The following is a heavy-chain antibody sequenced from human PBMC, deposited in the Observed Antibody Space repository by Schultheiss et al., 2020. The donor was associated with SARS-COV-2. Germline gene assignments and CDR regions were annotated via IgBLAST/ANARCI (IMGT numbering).Heavy chain of an antibody. CDR3: ARDADHLVGATNSLFDY. D-gene: IGHD1-26*01. CDR2: ISYDGSNK. Sequence: GGSLRLSCAASGFTFSSYAMHWVRQAPGKGLEWVAVISYDGSNKYYADSVKGRFTISRDNSKNTLYLQMSSLRAEDTAVYYCARDADHLVGATNSLFDYWGQGTLVTVSS. V-gene: IGHV3-30*07. CDR1: GFTFSSYA. J-gene: IGHJ4*02.